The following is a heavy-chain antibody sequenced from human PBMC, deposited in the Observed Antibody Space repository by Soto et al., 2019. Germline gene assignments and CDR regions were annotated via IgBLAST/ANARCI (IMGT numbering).Heavy chain of an antibody. CDR1: GDSISTTSYY. Sequence: SETLSLTCTVSGDSISTTSYYWGWIRQPPGKGLEWIGSIYYSGSTYYNPSLKSRVTISADTSKNQFSLKLGSVTAADTAVYYCARLELSVRGYGMGVWGQGTTVTVSS. J-gene: IGHJ6*02. D-gene: IGHD1-7*01. V-gene: IGHV4-39*01. CDR3: ARLELSVRGYGMGV. CDR2: IYYSGST.